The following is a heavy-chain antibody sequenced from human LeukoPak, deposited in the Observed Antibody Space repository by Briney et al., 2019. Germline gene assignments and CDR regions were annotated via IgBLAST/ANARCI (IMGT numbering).Heavy chain of an antibody. Sequence: GGSLRLSCAVSGITLSNYCMSWVRQAPGKGLEWVAGISDSGGRTNYADSVTGRFTISGDNPKNTLYLQMNSLRAEGTAVYFCAKRGVVIRVILVGFHKEAYYFDSWGQGALVTVSS. J-gene: IGHJ4*02. D-gene: IGHD3-22*01. CDR3: AKRGVVIRVILVGFHKEAYYFDS. CDR2: ISDSGGRT. V-gene: IGHV3-23*01. CDR1: GITLSNYC.